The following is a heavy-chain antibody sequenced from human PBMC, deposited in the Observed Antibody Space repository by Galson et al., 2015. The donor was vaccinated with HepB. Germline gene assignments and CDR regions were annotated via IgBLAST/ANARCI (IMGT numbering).Heavy chain of an antibody. CDR2: IWYDGNSK. J-gene: IGHJ6*03. V-gene: IGHV3-33*01. Sequence: SLRLSCAASGFTFTNYGIHWVRQAPGKGLEWVAVIWYDGNSKQYADSVKGRFTISRDNSRNTVYLQMNSLKVEDTAVYYWVRDAKMDTGIDYMDVWGKGTTVTVSS. CDR3: VRDAKMDTGIDYMDV. D-gene: IGHD5-18*01. CDR1: GFTFTNYG.